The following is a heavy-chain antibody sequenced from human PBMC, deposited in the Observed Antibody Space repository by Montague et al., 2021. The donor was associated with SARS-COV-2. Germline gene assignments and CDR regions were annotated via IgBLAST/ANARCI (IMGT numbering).Heavy chain of an antibody. D-gene: IGHD3-9*01. CDR3: AKGAAALTGGMDV. Sequence: SRRLSCAASGFTFSSYGMHWVRQAPGKGLEWVAVIWYDGSNKYYADSVKGRFTISRDNSKNTLYLQMNSLRAEDTAVYYCAKGAAALTGGMDVWGQGTTVTVSS. J-gene: IGHJ6*02. CDR1: GFTFSSYG. V-gene: IGHV3-33*06. CDR2: IWYDGSNK.